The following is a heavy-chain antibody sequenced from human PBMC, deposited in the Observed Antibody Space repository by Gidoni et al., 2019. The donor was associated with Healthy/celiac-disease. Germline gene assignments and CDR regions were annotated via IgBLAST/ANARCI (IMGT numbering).Heavy chain of an antibody. J-gene: IGHJ3*02. V-gene: IGHV3-66*02. CDR3: AGGYCGGDCYGGAFDI. Sequence: EVQLVESGGGWVQPGGSLRLACAASGFTVSSNYMSWVRQAPGKGLEWVSVIYSGGSTYYADSVKGRFTISRDNSKNTLYLQMNSLRAEDTAVYYCAGGYCGGDCYGGAFDIWGQGTMVTVSS. D-gene: IGHD2-21*02. CDR1: GFTVSSNY. CDR2: IYSGGST.